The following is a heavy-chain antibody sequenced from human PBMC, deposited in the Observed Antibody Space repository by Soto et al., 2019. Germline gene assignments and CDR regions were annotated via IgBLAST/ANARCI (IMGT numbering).Heavy chain of an antibody. J-gene: IGHJ4*02. V-gene: IGHV1-24*01. CDR1: GYTLTELS. CDR2: FDPEDGET. D-gene: IGHD3-22*01. CDR3: ATGGDIVVVITPPSFDY. Sequence: ASVKVSCKVSGYTLTELSMHWVRQAPGKGLERMGGFDPEDGETIYAQKFQGRVTMTEDTSTDTAYMDLNSLRSEDTAVYYCATGGDIVVVITPPSFDYWGQGTLVTVSS.